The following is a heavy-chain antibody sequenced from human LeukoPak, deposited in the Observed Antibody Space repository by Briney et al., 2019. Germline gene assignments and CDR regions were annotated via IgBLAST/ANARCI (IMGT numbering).Heavy chain of an antibody. D-gene: IGHD3-22*01. CDR2: IYYSGST. V-gene: IGHV4-31*03. CDR3: ARVVATHYCDSSGYYFDY. Sequence: SETLSLTCTVSGGSISSGGYYWSWIRQHPGKGLEWIGYIYYSGSTYYNPSLKSRVTISVDTSKNQFSLKLSSVTAADTAVYYCARVVATHYCDSSGYYFDYWGQGTLVTVSS. J-gene: IGHJ4*02. CDR1: GGSISSGGYY.